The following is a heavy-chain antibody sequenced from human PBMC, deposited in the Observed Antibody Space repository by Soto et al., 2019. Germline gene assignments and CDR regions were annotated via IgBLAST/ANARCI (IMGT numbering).Heavy chain of an antibody. Sequence: GGSLRLSCAASGFTFSNYAMNWVRQAPGKGLEWVANIKQDGSEKYYVDSVKGRFTISRDNAKNSLYLQMNSLRAEDTAVYYCARELLMVYAMQYYYGMDVWGQGTTVTVSS. D-gene: IGHD2-8*01. CDR1: GFTFSNYA. CDR2: IKQDGSEK. CDR3: ARELLMVYAMQYYYGMDV. V-gene: IGHV3-7*03. J-gene: IGHJ6*02.